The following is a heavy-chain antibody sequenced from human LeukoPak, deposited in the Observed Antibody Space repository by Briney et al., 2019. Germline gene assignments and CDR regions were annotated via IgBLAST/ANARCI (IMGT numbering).Heavy chain of an antibody. V-gene: IGHV3-9*01. Sequence: PGRSLRLSCVASGFTFDDYAMHWVRQAPGKGLEWVSGISWNSGSIGYADSVKGRFTISRDNAKNTLYLQTNSLRAEDTALYYCAKDIGRNNYYDSRGHFDYWGQGTLVTVSS. CDR3: AKDIGRNNYYDSRGHFDY. D-gene: IGHD3-22*01. CDR1: GFTFDDYA. J-gene: IGHJ4*02. CDR2: ISWNSGSI.